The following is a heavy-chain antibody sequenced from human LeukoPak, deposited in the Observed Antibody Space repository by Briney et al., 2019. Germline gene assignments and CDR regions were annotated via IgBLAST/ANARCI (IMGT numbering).Heavy chain of an antibody. CDR2: ISAYNGNT. J-gene: IGHJ4*02. V-gene: IGHV1-18*01. D-gene: IGHD6-13*01. CDR3: ARDAAFGYSSNDY. Sequence: ASAKVSCKVSGYTLTELSMHWVRQAPGQGLEWMGWISAYNGNTNYAQKLQGRVTMTTDTSTSTAYMELRSLRSDDTAVYYCARDAAFGYSSNDYWGQGTLVTVSS. CDR1: GYTLTELS.